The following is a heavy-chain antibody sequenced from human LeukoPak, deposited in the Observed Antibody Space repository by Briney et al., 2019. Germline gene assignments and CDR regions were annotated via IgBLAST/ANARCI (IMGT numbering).Heavy chain of an antibody. D-gene: IGHD6-13*01. CDR2: ISGSGGST. CDR1: GFTSSSYA. CDR3: AKGVAAAASAEYFQH. V-gene: IGHV3-23*01. J-gene: IGHJ1*01. Sequence: SGGSLRLSCAASGFTSSSYAMSWVRQAPGKGLEWVSAISGSGGSTYYADSVKGRFTISRDNSKNTLYLQMNSLRAEDTAVYYCAKGVAAAASAEYFQHWGQGTLVTVSS.